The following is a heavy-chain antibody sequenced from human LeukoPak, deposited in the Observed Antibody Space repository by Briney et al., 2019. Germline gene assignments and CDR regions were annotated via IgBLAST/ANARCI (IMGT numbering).Heavy chain of an antibody. J-gene: IGHJ4*02. CDR3: ALIKIADTDFDY. CDR1: GFTFSNYW. CDR2: INSDGSST. D-gene: IGHD2-15*01. V-gene: IGHV3-74*01. Sequence: PGGSLRLSCAASGFTFSNYWMHWVRQAPGKGLVWVSRINSDGSSTSYADSVKGRFTISRDNAKNTQYLQMNSLRDEDTAVYYCALIKIADTDFDYWGQGTLVTVSS.